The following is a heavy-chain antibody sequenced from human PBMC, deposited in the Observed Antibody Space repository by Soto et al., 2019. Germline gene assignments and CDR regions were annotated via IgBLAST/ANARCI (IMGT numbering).Heavy chain of an antibody. CDR3: ARGPPLGY. V-gene: IGHV4-30-2*01. CDR2: IYHSVST. CDR1: GGSISSGGYS. Sequence: LSLTCAVSGGSISSGGYSWSWIRQPPGKGLECIGYIYHSVSTYYNPSLKSRVTISVDRSKNQFSLKLNSVTAADTAVYYCARGPPLGYWGQGTLVTVSS. J-gene: IGHJ4*02.